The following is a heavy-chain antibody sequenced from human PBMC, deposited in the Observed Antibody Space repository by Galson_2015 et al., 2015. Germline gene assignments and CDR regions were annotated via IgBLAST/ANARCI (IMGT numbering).Heavy chain of an antibody. V-gene: IGHV3-48*03. CDR3: AREVLGVVVTEKVYYYYYMDV. Sequence: SLRLSCAASGFTFSSYEMNWVRQAPGKGLEWVSYISSSGSTIYYADSVKGRFTISRDNAKNSLYLQMNSLRAEDTAVYYCAREVLGVVVTEKVYYYYYMDVWGKGTTVTVSS. CDR1: GFTFSSYE. CDR2: ISSSGSTI. D-gene: IGHD2-15*01. J-gene: IGHJ6*03.